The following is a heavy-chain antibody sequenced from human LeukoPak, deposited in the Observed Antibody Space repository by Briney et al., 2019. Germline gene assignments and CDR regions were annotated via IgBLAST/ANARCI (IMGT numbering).Heavy chain of an antibody. CDR1: GGTFSSYA. J-gene: IGHJ3*02. Sequence: GASVKVSCKASGGTFSSYAISWVRQAPGQGLEWMGRIIPIFGIANYAQKFQGRVTITADKSTSTAYMELSSLRSEDTAVYYCARPYDSSGHAGDFHAFDIWGQGTMVTVPS. V-gene: IGHV1-69*04. CDR3: ARPYDSSGHAGDFHAFDI. CDR2: IIPIFGIA. D-gene: IGHD3-22*01.